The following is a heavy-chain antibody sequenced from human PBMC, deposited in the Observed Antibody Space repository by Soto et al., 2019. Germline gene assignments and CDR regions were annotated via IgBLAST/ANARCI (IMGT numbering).Heavy chain of an antibody. CDR1: GGTFSSYA. D-gene: IGHD2-8*01. CDR3: ARCPESNGVCYNWFDP. V-gene: IGHV1-69*13. CDR2: IIPIFGTA. Sequence: ASVKVSCKASGGTFSSYAISWVRQAPGQGLEWMGGIIPIFGTANYAQKFQGRVTITADESTSTAYMELSSLRSEDTAVYYCARCPESNGVCYNWFDPWGQGTLVTVSS. J-gene: IGHJ5*02.